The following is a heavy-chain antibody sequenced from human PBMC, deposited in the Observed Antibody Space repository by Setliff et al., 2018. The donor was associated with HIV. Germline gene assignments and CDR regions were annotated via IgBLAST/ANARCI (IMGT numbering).Heavy chain of an antibody. CDR2: INPSGGST. CDR3: ARQATKSFFDY. V-gene: IGHV1-46*01. D-gene: IGHD1-26*01. J-gene: IGHJ4*02. CDR1: GYTFTRYF. Sequence: ASVKVSCKASGYTFTRYFMHCVRQAPGQGLEWLGMINPSGGSTWYAQKFQGRVTMTGDTSTNTLYMDLSSLRSEDTAVYYCARQATKSFFDYWGQGALVTVSS.